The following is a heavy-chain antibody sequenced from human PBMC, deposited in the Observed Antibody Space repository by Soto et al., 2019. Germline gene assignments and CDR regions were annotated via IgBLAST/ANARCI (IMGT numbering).Heavy chain of an antibody. CDR3: ARDFGRGSRQWLGQLDY. Sequence: QVQLVESGGGVVQPGRSLRLSCAASGFTFSSYAMHWVRQAPGKGLEWVAVISYDGSNKYYADSVKGRFTISRDNSKKTLYLQMNSLRAEDTAVYYCARDFGRGSRQWLGQLDYWGQGTLVTVSS. CDR2: ISYDGSNK. D-gene: IGHD6-19*01. V-gene: IGHV3-30-3*01. CDR1: GFTFSSYA. J-gene: IGHJ4*02.